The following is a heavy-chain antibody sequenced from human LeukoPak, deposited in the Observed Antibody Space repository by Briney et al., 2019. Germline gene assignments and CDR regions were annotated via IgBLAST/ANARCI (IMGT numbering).Heavy chain of an antibody. Sequence: GESLKIFCKGSGNRFTNYWIGWVRQMPGKGLEWMGIIYPSDSDTRYSPSFQGQVTISVDKSINTAYLQWSSLKTSDTAMYYCARESVGTPLYAFDIWGQGTMVTVSS. CDR3: ARESVGTPLYAFDI. CDR1: GNRFTNYW. D-gene: IGHD4-23*01. V-gene: IGHV5-51*01. J-gene: IGHJ3*02. CDR2: IYPSDSDT.